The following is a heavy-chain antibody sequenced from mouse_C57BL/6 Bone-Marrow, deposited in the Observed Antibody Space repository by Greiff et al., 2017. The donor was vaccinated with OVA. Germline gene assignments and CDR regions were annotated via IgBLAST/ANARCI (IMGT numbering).Heavy chain of an antibody. Sequence: QVQLQQSGPGLVQPSQSLSITCTVSGFSLTSYGVHWVRQSPGKGLEWLGVIWGVGSTDYNAAFISRLSISKDNSKSQVFFKMNSLQADDTAIYSCARNRHDYGGQGTALTVSS. CDR2: IWGVGST. V-gene: IGHV2-2*01. J-gene: IGHJ2*01. CDR1: GFSLTSYG. CDR3: ARNRHDY.